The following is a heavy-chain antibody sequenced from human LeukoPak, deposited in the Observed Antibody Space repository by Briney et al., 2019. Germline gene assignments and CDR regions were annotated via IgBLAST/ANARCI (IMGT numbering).Heavy chain of an antibody. CDR3: ARGGGRITGTTFDY. V-gene: IGHV1-69*04. CDR1: GGTFSSYA. Sequence: SVKVSCKASGGTFSSYAISWVRQAAGQGLEWMGRIIPILGIANYAQKFQGRVTITADKSTSAAYMELSSLRSEDTAVCYCARGGGRITGTTFDYWGQGTLVTVSS. J-gene: IGHJ4*02. CDR2: IIPILGIA. D-gene: IGHD1-20*01.